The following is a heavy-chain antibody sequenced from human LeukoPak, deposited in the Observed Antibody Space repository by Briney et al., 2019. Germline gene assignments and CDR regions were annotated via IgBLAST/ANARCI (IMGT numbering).Heavy chain of an antibody. Sequence: ASVKVSCKASGYTFTNYGISWVRLAPGKGLEWMGWISGYKGNTNYAQKVQGRVTMTRDTSTSTVYMELSSLRSEDTAVYYCARDRGVGATPVFDYWGQGTLVTVSS. J-gene: IGHJ4*02. CDR1: GYTFTNYG. V-gene: IGHV1-18*01. CDR2: ISGYKGNT. CDR3: ARDRGVGATPVFDY. D-gene: IGHD1-26*01.